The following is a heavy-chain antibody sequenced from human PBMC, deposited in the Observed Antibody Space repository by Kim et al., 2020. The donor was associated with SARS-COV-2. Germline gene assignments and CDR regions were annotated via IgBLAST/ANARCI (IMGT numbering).Heavy chain of an antibody. CDR2: IKSKTDGGTT. J-gene: IGHJ6*02. D-gene: IGHD3-22*01. CDR1: GFTFSNAW. CDR3: TTEYYYDSSGYYSGAYYGMDV. Sequence: GGSLRLSCAASGFTFSNAWMSWVRQAPGKGLEWVGRIKSKTDGGTTDYAAPVKGRFTISRDDSKNTLYLQMNSLKTEDTAVYYCTTEYYYDSSGYYSGAYYGMDVWGQGTTVTVSS. V-gene: IGHV3-15*01.